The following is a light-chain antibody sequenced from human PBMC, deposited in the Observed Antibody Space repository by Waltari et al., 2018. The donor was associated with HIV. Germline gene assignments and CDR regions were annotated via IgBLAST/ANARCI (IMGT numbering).Light chain of an antibody. CDR1: SGSIGSAY. CDR3: QSYDGTNWV. J-gene: IGLJ3*02. Sequence: NFVLTQPHSVSESPGKTVIIPCTRSSGSIGSAYVQWYQQRPGSSPSTVIYADYQRPSGVPDRFSGSVDSSSNSASLAISGLRSDDEADYYCQSYDGTNWVFGGGTNLTVL. CDR2: ADY. V-gene: IGLV6-57*01.